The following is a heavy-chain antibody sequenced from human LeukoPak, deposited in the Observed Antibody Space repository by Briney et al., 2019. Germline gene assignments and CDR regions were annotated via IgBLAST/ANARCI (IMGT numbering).Heavy chain of an antibody. D-gene: IGHD6-19*01. J-gene: IGHJ4*02. Sequence: SETLSLTCAVSGGSISSGGYSWSWIRQPPGKGLEWIGYINHSGSTNYNPSLKSRVTISVDTSKNQFSLKLSSVTAADTAVYYCARGYSSGWYGYWGQGTLVTVSS. CDR2: INHSGST. CDR1: GGSISSGGYS. CDR3: ARGYSSGWYGY. V-gene: IGHV4-30-2*01.